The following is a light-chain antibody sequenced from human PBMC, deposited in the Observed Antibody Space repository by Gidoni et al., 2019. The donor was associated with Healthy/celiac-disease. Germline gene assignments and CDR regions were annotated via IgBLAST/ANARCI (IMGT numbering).Light chain of an antibody. CDR3: QQYNNWPPLT. CDR1: QRVSSN. V-gene: IGKV3-15*01. Sequence: EIVMTQSPATLSVSPGERATLYSRASQRVSSNLAWYQQKPGQAPRLLIYGASTRATGIPARFSGSGSGTEFTLTISSLQSEDFAGYYCQQYNNWPPLTFGGGTKVEIK. J-gene: IGKJ4*01. CDR2: GAS.